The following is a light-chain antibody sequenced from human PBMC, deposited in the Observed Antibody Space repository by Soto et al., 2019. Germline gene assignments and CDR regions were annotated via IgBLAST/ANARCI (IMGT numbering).Light chain of an antibody. J-gene: IGKJ1*01. CDR1: QGISSW. CDR2: DAS. V-gene: IGKV1-5*01. Sequence: GDRVTITCRASQGISSWLAWYQQKPGKAAKLLIYDASSLESGVPSRFSGSRSETEFTLTISSLQPDDFATYYCQQYNSYSWTFGQGTKFEIK. CDR3: QQYNSYSWT.